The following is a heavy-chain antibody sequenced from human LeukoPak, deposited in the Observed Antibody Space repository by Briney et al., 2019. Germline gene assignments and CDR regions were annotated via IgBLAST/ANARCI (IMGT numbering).Heavy chain of an antibody. Sequence: GASVRVSCKASGYTFTAYEINWVRQATGQGLEWMGWMNPDTGDTGYAQRFQGRVIMTRNTSIDTAYMELSGLSSEDTAVYYCTRGSLSGSSRDYWGQGALVTVSS. J-gene: IGHJ4*02. D-gene: IGHD1-26*01. CDR3: TRGSLSGSSRDY. CDR2: MNPDTGDT. V-gene: IGHV1-8*01. CDR1: GYTFTAYE.